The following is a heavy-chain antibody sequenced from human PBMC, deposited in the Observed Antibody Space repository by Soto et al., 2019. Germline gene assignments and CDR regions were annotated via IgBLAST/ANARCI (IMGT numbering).Heavy chain of an antibody. CDR1: GYTFTGYY. Sequence: ASVKVSCKASGYTFTGYYIHWLRQSPGQGLEWMGWINPNSGGTKYGQKFQGRVTMARDTSISTVYMELSRLTSGDTAVYYCARTYYYDSSGYPGQNAEYFQHWGQGTLVTVSS. CDR2: INPNSGGT. D-gene: IGHD3-22*01. CDR3: ARTYYYDSSGYPGQNAEYFQH. V-gene: IGHV1-2*02. J-gene: IGHJ1*01.